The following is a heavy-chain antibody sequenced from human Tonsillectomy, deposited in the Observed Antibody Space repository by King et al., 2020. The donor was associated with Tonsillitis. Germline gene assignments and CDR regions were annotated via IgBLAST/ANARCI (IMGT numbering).Heavy chain of an antibody. J-gene: IGHJ4*02. V-gene: IGHV1-2*02. Sequence: QLVQSGAEVKKPGASVKVSCKASAYTFTAYYLHWVRQAPGQGLEYMGWINPASGDTNYAPNFQGRVTMTWDASINTAYMELSSLRSDDTAVYYCARALLEAVAVYFFAYWGQGTLVTVSS. CDR3: ARALLEAVAVYFFAY. D-gene: IGHD6-19*01. CDR2: INPASGDT. CDR1: AYTFTAYY.